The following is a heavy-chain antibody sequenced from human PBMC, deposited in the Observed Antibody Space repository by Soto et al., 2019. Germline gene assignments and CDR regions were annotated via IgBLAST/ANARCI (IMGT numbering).Heavy chain of an antibody. D-gene: IGHD4-17*01. CDR3: ARSTMTFYYFDF. J-gene: IGHJ4*02. CDR2: INSSGGST. Sequence: ASVKVSCKASGYTFTSYYMHWVRQAPGQGLEWMGIINSSGGSTSYAQKFQDRITMTRDTSTSTVYMELSSLRSEDTAVYYCARSTMTFYYFDFWSQGTLVTVSS. V-gene: IGHV1-46*01. CDR1: GYTFTSYY.